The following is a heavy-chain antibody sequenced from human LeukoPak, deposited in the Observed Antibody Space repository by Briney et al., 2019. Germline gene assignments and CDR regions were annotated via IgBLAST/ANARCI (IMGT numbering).Heavy chain of an antibody. D-gene: IGHD6-19*01. V-gene: IGHV3-30*18. CDR1: GFTFSNYG. J-gene: IGHJ6*02. CDR2: ISYDGSNK. Sequence: PGRSLRLSCAASGFTFSNYGMHWVRQAQGKGLEWVAVISYDGSNKYYADSVKGRFTISRDNAENTLYLEMNSLRAEDTAVYYCAKDPIAVAGNNYYGMDVWGQGTTVTVSS. CDR3: AKDPIAVAGNNYYGMDV.